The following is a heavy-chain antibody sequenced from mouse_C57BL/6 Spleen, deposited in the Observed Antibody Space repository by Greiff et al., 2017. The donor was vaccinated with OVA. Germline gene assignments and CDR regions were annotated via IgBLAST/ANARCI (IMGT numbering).Heavy chain of an antibody. J-gene: IGHJ4*01. V-gene: IGHV2-4*01. CDR3: ARDYLYAMDY. CDR2: IWSGGST. D-gene: IGHD2-4*01. Sequence: VKLVESGPGLVQPSQRLSITCTVSGFSLTSYGVHWVRQPPGKGLEWLGVIWSGGSTDYNAAFISRLSISKDNSKSQVFFKMNSLQADDTAIYYCARDYLYAMDYWGQGTSVTVSS. CDR1: GFSLTSYG.